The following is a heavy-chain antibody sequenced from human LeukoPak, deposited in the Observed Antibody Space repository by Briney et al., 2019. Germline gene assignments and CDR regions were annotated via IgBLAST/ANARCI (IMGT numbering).Heavy chain of an antibody. V-gene: IGHV3-11*01. CDR3: ATTTIRLGY. D-gene: IGHD1-26*01. Sequence: PGGSLRLSCTASGFTFGDYAMSWVRQAPGKGLEWVSYISSSGSSIDYADSVKGRFTISRDNAKNSLYLQMNSLRAEDTAVYYCATTTIRLGYWGQGTLVTVSS. J-gene: IGHJ4*02. CDR2: ISSSGSSI. CDR1: GFTFGDYA.